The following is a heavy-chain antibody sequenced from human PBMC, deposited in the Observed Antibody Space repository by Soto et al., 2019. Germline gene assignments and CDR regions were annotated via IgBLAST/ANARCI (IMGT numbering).Heavy chain of an antibody. CDR1: GYTFSSYD. CDR3: ATSGGGWYLY. Sequence: QVQLVQSGAEVKKPGASVKVSCKASGYTFSSYDINWVRQATGQGLERMGLLNPNSGDTGYAQKFQGRVTLTRNTSIITAYIELSSLTSDDTAVYYCATSGGGWYLYWGQGTLVTVSS. V-gene: IGHV1-8*01. CDR2: LNPNSGDT. J-gene: IGHJ4*02. D-gene: IGHD6-19*01.